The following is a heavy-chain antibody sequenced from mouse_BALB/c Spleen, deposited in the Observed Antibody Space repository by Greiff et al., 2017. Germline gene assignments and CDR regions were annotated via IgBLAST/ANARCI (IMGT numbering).Heavy chain of an antibody. CDR1: GFTFSSYY. D-gene: IGHD2-3*01. Sequence: EVKVVESGGGLVKLVGSLKLSCAASGFTFSSYYMSWVRQTPEKRLELVAAINSNGGSTYYPDTVKGRFTISRDNAKNTLYLQMSSLKSEDTALYYCARNYDGYPLAMDYWGQGTSVTVSS. V-gene: IGHV5-6-2*01. CDR2: INSNGGST. J-gene: IGHJ4*01. CDR3: ARNYDGYPLAMDY.